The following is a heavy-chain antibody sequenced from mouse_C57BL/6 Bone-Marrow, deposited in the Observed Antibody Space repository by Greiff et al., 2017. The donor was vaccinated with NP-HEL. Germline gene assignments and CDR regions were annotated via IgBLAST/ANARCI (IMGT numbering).Heavy chain of an antibody. J-gene: IGHJ1*03. Sequence: EVQLQQSGPELVTPGASVKISCKASGYTFTDYYMNWVKQSHGKSLEWIGDINPNNGGTSYNQKFKGKATLTVDKSSSTAYMELRSLTSEDSAVYYCARSFRYFDVWGTGTTVTVSS. V-gene: IGHV1-26*01. CDR3: ARSFRYFDV. CDR1: GYTFTDYY. CDR2: INPNNGGT.